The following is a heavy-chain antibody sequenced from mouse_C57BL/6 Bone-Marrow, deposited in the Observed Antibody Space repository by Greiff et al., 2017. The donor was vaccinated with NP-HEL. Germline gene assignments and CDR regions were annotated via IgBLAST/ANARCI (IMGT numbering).Heavy chain of an antibody. D-gene: IGHD1-1*01. V-gene: IGHV14-2*01. Sequence: VQLKESGAELVKPGASVKLSCTASGFNIKDYYMHWVKQRTEQGLEWIGRIDPEDGETKYAPKFQGKATITADTSSNTAYLQLSSLTSEDTAVYYCARWDTTVVEAYYYAMDYWGQGTSVTVSS. CDR2: IDPEDGET. J-gene: IGHJ4*01. CDR1: GFNIKDYY. CDR3: ARWDTTVVEAYYYAMDY.